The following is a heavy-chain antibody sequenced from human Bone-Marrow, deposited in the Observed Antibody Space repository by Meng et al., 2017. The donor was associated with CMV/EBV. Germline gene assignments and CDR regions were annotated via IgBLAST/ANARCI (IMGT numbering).Heavy chain of an antibody. CDR3: ARHQPDLDY. V-gene: IGHV4-61*01. Sequence: GSLRLSCAVYGGSVSSGSYYWSWIRQPPGKGLEWIGYIYYSGSTNYNPSLKSRVTISVDTSKNQFSLKLSSVTATDTAVYYCARHQPDLDYWGQGTLVTFSS. CDR2: IYYSGST. D-gene: IGHD3-3*01. J-gene: IGHJ4*02. CDR1: GGSVSSGSYY.